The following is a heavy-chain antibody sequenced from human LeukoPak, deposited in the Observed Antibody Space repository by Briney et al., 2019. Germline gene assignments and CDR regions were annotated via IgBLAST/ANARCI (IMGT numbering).Heavy chain of an antibody. J-gene: IGHJ3*02. V-gene: IGHV4-59*08. CDR1: GGSISGYY. CDR3: ARRDASSSWGAFDR. CDR2: MHSGGST. Sequence: PSETLSLTCSVSGGSISGYYWSWIRQPPGKGLEWIGFMHSGGSTNYNPSLKSRVTISVDTYRNQFSLKLSSVTAADTAVYFCARRDASSSWGAFDRWGQGTMVTVSS. D-gene: IGHD6-19*01.